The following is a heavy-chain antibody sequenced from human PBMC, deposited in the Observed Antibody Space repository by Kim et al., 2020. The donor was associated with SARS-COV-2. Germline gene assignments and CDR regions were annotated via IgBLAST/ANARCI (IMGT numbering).Heavy chain of an antibody. CDR3: ARDDYVWGSYRYGGLNWFDP. CDR2: ISSSGSTI. CDR1: GSTFSDYY. J-gene: IGHJ5*02. Sequence: GGSLRLSCAASGSTFSDYYMSWIRQAPGKGLEWVSYISSSGSTIYYADSVKGRFTISRDNAKNSLYLQMNSLRAEDTAVYYCARDDYVWGSYRYGGLNWFDPWGQGTLVTVSS. V-gene: IGHV3-11*04. D-gene: IGHD3-16*02.